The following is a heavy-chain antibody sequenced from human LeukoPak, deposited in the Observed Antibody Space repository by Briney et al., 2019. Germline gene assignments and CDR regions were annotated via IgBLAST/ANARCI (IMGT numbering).Heavy chain of an antibody. CDR1: GYTLTELS. J-gene: IGHJ4*02. D-gene: IGHD6-19*01. CDR3: ARETPAVAYQGDTGFDY. V-gene: IGHV1-24*01. CDR2: FDPEDGET. Sequence: ASVKVSCKVSGYTLTELSMHWVRQAPGKGLEWMGGFDPEDGETIYAQKFQGRVTMTEDTSTDTAYMELSSLRSEDTAVYYCARETPAVAYQGDTGFDYWGQGTPVTVSS.